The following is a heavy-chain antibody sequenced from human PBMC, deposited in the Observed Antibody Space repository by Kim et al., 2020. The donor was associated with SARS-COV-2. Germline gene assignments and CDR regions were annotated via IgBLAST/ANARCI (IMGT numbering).Heavy chain of an antibody. V-gene: IGHV4-59*01. Sequence: PSPQSRVTISVDTSKNQFSLKLSSVTAADTAVYYCARIGYDSSARSAFDIWGQGTMVTVSS. CDR3: ARIGYDSSARSAFDI. D-gene: IGHD3-22*01. J-gene: IGHJ3*02.